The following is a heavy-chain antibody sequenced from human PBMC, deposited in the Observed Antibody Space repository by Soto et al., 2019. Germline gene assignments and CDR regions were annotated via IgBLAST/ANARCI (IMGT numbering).Heavy chain of an antibody. CDR1: GFTVSSKD. Sequence: PGGSLRLSSAAPGFTVSSKDMTWVLQALGKGLEWVSLIQSGGPTYYADSVKGRFTISRDTSENTVHLQMDSLRAEDTAVYYCARDDVLCDGGRCYGVPLDVWGKGTMVTVSS. D-gene: IGHD2-15*01. CDR2: IQSGGPT. V-gene: IGHV3-66*01. J-gene: IGHJ6*04. CDR3: ARDDVLCDGGRCYGVPLDV.